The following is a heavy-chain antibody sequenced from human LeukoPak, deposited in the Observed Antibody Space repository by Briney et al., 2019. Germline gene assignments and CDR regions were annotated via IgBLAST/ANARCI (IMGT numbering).Heavy chain of an antibody. CDR1: GGSNSSSSYY. V-gene: IGHV4-39*01. D-gene: IGHD6-19*01. J-gene: IGHJ4*02. Sequence: SETLSLTCTVSGGSNSSSSYYWGWIRQPPGKGLEWIGSIYYSGSTYYNPSLKSRVTISVDTSKNQFSLKLSSVTAADTAVYYCARRFSGWPIDYWGQGTLVTVSS. CDR2: IYYSGST. CDR3: ARRFSGWPIDY.